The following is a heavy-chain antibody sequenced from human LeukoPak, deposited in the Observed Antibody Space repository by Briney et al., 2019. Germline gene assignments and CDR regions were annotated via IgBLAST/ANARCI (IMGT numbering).Heavy chain of an antibody. V-gene: IGHV1-69*13. D-gene: IGHD5-18*01. J-gene: IGHJ4*02. Sequence: SVTVSCKASGGTFSSYAISWVRQAPGQGLEWMGGIIPIFGTANYAQKFQGRVTITADESTSTAYMELSSLRSEDTAVYYCALAGYSYGLNYFDYWGQGTLVTVSS. CDR1: GGTFSSYA. CDR2: IIPIFGTA. CDR3: ALAGYSYGLNYFDY.